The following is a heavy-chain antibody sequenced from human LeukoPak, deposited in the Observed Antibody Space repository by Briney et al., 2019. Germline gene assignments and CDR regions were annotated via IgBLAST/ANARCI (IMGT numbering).Heavy chain of an antibody. D-gene: IGHD3-10*02. J-gene: IGHJ4*02. CDR3: ARAYYVMRGYAPTRALDY. CDR1: GYTFTTYY. CDR2: INPSGGST. V-gene: IGHV1-46*01. Sequence: ASVTVSCTASGYTFTTYYMHWVRQAPGQGLEWMGIINPSGGSTSYAQKFQGSVTMTRDTSTSTVCMELSSLRSEDTAVYYCARAYYVMRGYAPTRALDYWGQGTLVTVSS.